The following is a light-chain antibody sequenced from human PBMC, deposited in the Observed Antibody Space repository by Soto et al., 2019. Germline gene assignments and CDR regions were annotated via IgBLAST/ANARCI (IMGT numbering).Light chain of an antibody. CDR1: QSVSSN. CDR2: GAS. Sequence: EIVMTQSPATLSVSPGERATLSCRASQSVSSNLAWYQQKPGQAPRLLIYGASTRATGIPARFSGSGSGTEFTLTISSLQSEDFAVYSCQQYNNWPGTFGGGTKVEIK. J-gene: IGKJ4*01. V-gene: IGKV3-15*01. CDR3: QQYNNWPGT.